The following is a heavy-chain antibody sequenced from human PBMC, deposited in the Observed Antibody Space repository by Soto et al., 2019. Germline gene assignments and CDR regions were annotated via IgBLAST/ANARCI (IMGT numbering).Heavy chain of an antibody. D-gene: IGHD3-22*01. J-gene: IGHJ6*02. CDR1: GFTFSRYW. Sequence: GGSLRLSCAASGFTFSRYWMHWVRQAPGKGLVWVSRINSDGSSTSYADSVKGRFTISRDNAKNTLYLQMNSLRAEDTAVYYCARDPSGYYFPYYYYYGMDVWGQGTTVTVSS. V-gene: IGHV3-74*01. CDR3: ARDPSGYYFPYYYYYGMDV. CDR2: INSDGSST.